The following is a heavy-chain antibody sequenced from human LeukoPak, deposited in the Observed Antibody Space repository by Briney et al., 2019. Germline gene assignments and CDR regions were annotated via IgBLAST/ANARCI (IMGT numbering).Heavy chain of an antibody. CDR3: ASSAYYYDSSGS. D-gene: IGHD3-22*01. Sequence: SETLSLTCTVSGGSISSYYWSWIRQPPGKGLEWIGYIYYSESTSYNPSLKSRVIISIDTSKNQFSLKLTSVTAADTAVYYCASSAYYYDSSGSWGQGTMVTVSS. V-gene: IGHV4-59*01. CDR1: GGSISSYY. J-gene: IGHJ3*01. CDR2: IYYSEST.